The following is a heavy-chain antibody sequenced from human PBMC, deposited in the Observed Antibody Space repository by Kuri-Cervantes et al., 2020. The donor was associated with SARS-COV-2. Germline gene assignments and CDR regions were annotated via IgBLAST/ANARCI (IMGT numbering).Heavy chain of an antibody. CDR1: GFTFSSYG. V-gene: IGHV3-21*01. D-gene: IGHD3-16*01. CDR3: ASLLSGGGAHLYYFYMDA. CDR2: ISSSSYI. J-gene: IGHJ6*03. Sequence: GGSLRLSCAASGFTFSSYGMNWVRQAPGKGLEYVSSISSSSYIYYADSVKGRFTISRDNAKNSLHLQMNSLRAEDTAVYYCASLLSGGGAHLYYFYMDAWGKGTSVTVSS.